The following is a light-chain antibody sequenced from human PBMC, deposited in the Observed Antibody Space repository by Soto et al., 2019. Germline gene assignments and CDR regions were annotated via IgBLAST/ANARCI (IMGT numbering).Light chain of an antibody. CDR1: QSVSSSY. Sequence: EIVLTQSPGTLSLSPGERATLSCSASQSVSSSYLAWYQQKPGQAPSLLIYGASSRATGIPDRFSGSGSGTDFTLTISRLEPEDFAGDYGQQYGISPRTFGQGTKVEIK. J-gene: IGKJ1*01. CDR2: GAS. CDR3: QQYGISPRT. V-gene: IGKV3-20*01.